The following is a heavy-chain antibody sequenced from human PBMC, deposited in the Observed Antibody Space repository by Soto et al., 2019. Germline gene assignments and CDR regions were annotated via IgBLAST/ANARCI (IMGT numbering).Heavy chain of an antibody. D-gene: IGHD1-26*01. J-gene: IGHJ4*02. CDR2: ISWNSGSI. Sequence: SLRLSCAASGFTFDDYAMHWVRQAPGKGLEWVSGISWNSGSIGYADSVKGRFTISRDNAKNSLYLQMNSLRAEDTALYYCAKGPNLRGSYSSHFDYWGQGTLVTVSS. CDR1: GFTFDDYA. CDR3: AKGPNLRGSYSSHFDY. V-gene: IGHV3-9*01.